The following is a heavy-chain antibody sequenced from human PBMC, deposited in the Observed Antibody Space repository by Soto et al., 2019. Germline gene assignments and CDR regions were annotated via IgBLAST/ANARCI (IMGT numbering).Heavy chain of an antibody. D-gene: IGHD4-17*01. V-gene: IGHV4-30-4*01. CDR1: GGSISSGDYY. CDR3: ARDQGASDYGDFYGMDV. J-gene: IGHJ6*02. Sequence: SETLSLTCTVSGGSISSGDYYWSWIRQPPGKGLEWIGYIYYSGSTYYNPSLKSRVTISVDTSKNQFSLKLSSVTAADTAVYYCARDQGASDYGDFYGMDVWGQGTTVTVSS. CDR2: IYYSGST.